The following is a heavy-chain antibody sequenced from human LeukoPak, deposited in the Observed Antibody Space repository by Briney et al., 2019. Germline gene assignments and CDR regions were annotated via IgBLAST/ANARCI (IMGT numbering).Heavy chain of an antibody. D-gene: IGHD5-12*01. Sequence: ASVKVSCKASGYTFTSYDINWVRQATGQGLEWMGWMNPNSGNTGYAQKFQGRVTMTRNTSISTAYMELSSLRSEDTAVYYCARFGYSGYPEGYWGQGTLVTVSS. CDR1: GYTFTSYD. CDR3: ARFGYSGYPEGY. J-gene: IGHJ4*02. V-gene: IGHV1-8*02. CDR2: MNPNSGNT.